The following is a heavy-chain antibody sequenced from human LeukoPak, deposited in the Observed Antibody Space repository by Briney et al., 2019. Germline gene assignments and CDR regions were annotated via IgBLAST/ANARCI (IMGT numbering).Heavy chain of an antibody. Sequence: KPGGSLRLSCAASGFTFSDYYMSWIRQAPGKGLEWVSYISSSGSTIYYADSVKGRFTISRDNAKNSLHLQMNSLRAEDTAVYYCATSYSYGQPEFDYWGQGTLVTVSS. CDR2: ISSSGSTI. V-gene: IGHV3-11*01. J-gene: IGHJ4*02. CDR3: ATSYSYGQPEFDY. CDR1: GFTFSDYY. D-gene: IGHD5-18*01.